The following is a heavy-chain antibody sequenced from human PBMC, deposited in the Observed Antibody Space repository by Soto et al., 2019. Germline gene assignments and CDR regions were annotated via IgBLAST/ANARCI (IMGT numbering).Heavy chain of an antibody. CDR1: GGSISSGGYY. CDR2: IYYSGST. Sequence: QVQLQESGPGLVKPSQTLSLTCIVSGGSISSGGYYWSWIRQHPGKGLGWIGYIYYSGSTYYNPSLKSRVTISVDTSKNQFSLKLSSVTAADTAVYYCARDRPHYGSGSYAVESLDYWGQGTLVTVSS. V-gene: IGHV4-31*03. D-gene: IGHD3-10*01. CDR3: ARDRPHYGSGSYAVESLDY. J-gene: IGHJ4*02.